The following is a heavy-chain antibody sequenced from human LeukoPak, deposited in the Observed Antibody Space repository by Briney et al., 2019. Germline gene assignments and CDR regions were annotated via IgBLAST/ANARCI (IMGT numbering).Heavy chain of an antibody. CDR3: ARDQGSGWWAY. D-gene: IGHD6-19*01. J-gene: IGHJ4*02. CDR1: GFTFNNYA. Sequence: GGSLRLSCAASGFTFNNYAMSWVRQAPGKGLEWVSTINNGGDYTYYADSVKGRFTISRDNSKNTLYLQMNSLRAEDTAVYYCARDQGSGWWAYWGQGTLVTVSS. CDR2: INNGGDYT. V-gene: IGHV3-23*01.